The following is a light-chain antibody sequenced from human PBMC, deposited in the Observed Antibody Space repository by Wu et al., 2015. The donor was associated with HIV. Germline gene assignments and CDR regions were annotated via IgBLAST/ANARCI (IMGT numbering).Light chain of an antibody. Sequence: EIVMTQSPATLSVSPGERATLSCRASQSVSSSYLAWYQQKPGQAPRLLIYGASSRATGIPDRFSGSASGPVVTLTIDRLEPEDFAVYYCQQQDNFGQGTRLEI. J-gene: IGKJ2*01. CDR1: QSVSSSY. CDR3: QQQDN. V-gene: IGKV3D-20*02. CDR2: GAS.